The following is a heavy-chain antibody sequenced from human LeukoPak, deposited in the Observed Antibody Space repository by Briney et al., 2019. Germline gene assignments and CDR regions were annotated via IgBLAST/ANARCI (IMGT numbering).Heavy chain of an antibody. J-gene: IGHJ4*02. Sequence: GESLKISCAASGFIVSSNYMSWVRQAPGKGLEWVSVIYTGGNSYYADSVKGRFTISRDNSKNTLYLQMNSLRAEDTAMYYCARDFGDYRGYFDYWGQGTLVTVSS. CDR1: GFIVSSNY. CDR2: IYTGGNS. V-gene: IGHV3-53*01. D-gene: IGHD3-3*01. CDR3: ARDFGDYRGYFDY.